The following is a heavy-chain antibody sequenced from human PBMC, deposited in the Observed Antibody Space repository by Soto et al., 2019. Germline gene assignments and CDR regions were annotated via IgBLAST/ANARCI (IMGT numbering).Heavy chain of an antibody. CDR2: ISYDGSNK. V-gene: IGHV3-30-3*01. D-gene: IGHD3-9*01. CDR3: ARGRPEDWSTYFDY. J-gene: IGHJ4*02. CDR1: GFTFSSYA. Sequence: VQLVESGGGVVQPGRSLRLSCAASGFTFSSYAMHWVRQAPGKGLEWVAVISYDGSNKYYADSVKGRFTISRDNSKNTLYLQMNSLRAEDTAVYYCARGRPEDWSTYFDYWGQGTLVTVSS.